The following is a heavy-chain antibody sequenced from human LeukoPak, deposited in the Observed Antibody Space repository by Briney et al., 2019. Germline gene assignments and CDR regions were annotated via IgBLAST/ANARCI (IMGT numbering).Heavy chain of an antibody. V-gene: IGHV4-39*07. CDR2: INYRGST. J-gene: IGHJ4*02. CDR1: NASISSNTYY. Sequence: SETLSLTCTVSNASISSNTYYRAWIRQPPGKGLEYIGSINYRGSTYYNPSLKRRVTLSVDTSKNQFSLKLNSVTAADTAVYYCATYKYDYVWGNQHFDYWGQGTLVAVSS. CDR3: ATYKYDYVWGNQHFDY. D-gene: IGHD3-16*01.